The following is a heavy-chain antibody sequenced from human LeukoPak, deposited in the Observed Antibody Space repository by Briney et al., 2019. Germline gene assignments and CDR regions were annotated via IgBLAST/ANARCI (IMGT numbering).Heavy chain of an antibody. Sequence: SQTLSLTCTVSGGSISSGSYYWSWIRQPAGKGLEWIGRIYTSGSTNYNPSLKSRVTMSVDTSKNQFSLKLSSVTAADTAVYYCARGNAYYDTSLGYWGQGTLVTVSS. D-gene: IGHD3-22*01. V-gene: IGHV4-61*02. CDR1: GGSISSGSYY. CDR2: IYTSGST. CDR3: ARGNAYYDTSLGY. J-gene: IGHJ4*02.